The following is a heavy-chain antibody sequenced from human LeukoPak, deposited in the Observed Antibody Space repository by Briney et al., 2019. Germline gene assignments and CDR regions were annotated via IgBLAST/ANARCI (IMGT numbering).Heavy chain of an antibody. J-gene: IGHJ4*02. CDR3: ARVWGAPHFGATFFYFDY. D-gene: IGHD3-16*01. CDR2: INPNSGGT. CDR1: GYTFTGYY. Sequence: GASVKVSCKASGYTFTGYYMHWVRQAPGQGLEWMGWINPNSGGTNYAQKFQGRVTMTRDTSISTAYMELSRLRSDDTAVYYCARVWGAPHFGATFFYFDYWGQGTLVTVSS. V-gene: IGHV1-2*02.